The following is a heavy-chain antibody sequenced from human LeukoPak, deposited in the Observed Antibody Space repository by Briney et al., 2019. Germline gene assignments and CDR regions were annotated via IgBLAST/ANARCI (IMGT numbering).Heavy chain of an antibody. J-gene: IGHJ5*02. D-gene: IGHD5-24*01. CDR1: GYTFTGYY. CDR2: INPNSGGT. CDR3: ARERSGRWLQSTRYWFDP. V-gene: IGHV1-2*02. Sequence: ASVKVSCKASGYTFTGYYMHWVRQAPGQGLEWMGWINPNSGGTNYAQKFQGRVTMTRDMSTSTVYMELSSLRSEDTAVYYCARERSGRWLQSTRYWFDPWGQGTLVTVSS.